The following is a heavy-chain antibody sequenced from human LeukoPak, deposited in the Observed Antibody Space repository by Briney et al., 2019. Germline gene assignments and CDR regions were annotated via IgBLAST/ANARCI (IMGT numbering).Heavy chain of an antibody. D-gene: IGHD3-22*01. CDR1: GYSFTTYW. Sequence: GESLKISCKGSGYSFTTYWIGWVRQMPGNGLEWMGIIYPGDSDTRYSPSFQGQVTISADKSISTAYLQWSSLEASDTAMYYCARLRGSGYHLKYYFDYWGQGTLVTVSS. J-gene: IGHJ4*02. CDR2: IYPGDSDT. CDR3: ARLRGSGYHLKYYFDY. V-gene: IGHV5-51*01.